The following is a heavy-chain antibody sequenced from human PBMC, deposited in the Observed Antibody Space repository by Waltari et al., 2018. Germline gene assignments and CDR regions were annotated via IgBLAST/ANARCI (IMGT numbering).Heavy chain of an antibody. CDR1: GGSISSGDYY. CDR2: IYYSGST. CDR3: AGDQEKPGRNWFDP. J-gene: IGHJ5*02. Sequence: QVQLQESGPGLVKPSQTLSLTCTVSGGSISSGDYYWRWIRKPPGKGLGWIGYIYYSGSTYYNPSLKSRVTISVDTSKNQFSLKLSSVTAADTAVYYCAGDQEKPGRNWFDPWGQGTLVTVSS. V-gene: IGHV4-30-4*08.